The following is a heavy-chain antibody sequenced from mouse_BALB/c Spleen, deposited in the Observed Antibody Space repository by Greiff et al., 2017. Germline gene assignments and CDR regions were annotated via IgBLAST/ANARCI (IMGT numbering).Heavy chain of an antibody. CDR3: ARFYYGNYYFDY. Sequence: EVKLQESGPSLVKPSQTLSLTCSVTGDSITSGYWNWIRKFPGNKLEYMGYISYSGSTYYNPSLKSRISITRDTSKNQYYLQLNSVTTEDTATYYCARFYYGNYYFDYWGQGTTLTVSS. CDR2: ISYSGST. D-gene: IGHD2-1*01. J-gene: IGHJ2*01. CDR1: GDSITSGY. V-gene: IGHV3-8*02.